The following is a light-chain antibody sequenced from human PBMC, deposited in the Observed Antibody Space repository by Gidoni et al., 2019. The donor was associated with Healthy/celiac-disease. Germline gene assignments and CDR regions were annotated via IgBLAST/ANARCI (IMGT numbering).Light chain of an antibody. Sequence: DIQMTQSPSSLSASVGDRVTITCRASQRISSYLNWYQQKPGKAPKLLIYAASSLQSGVPSSFSGSGSGTDFTLTISSLQPEDFATYYCQQSYSTPCTFGQGTKVEIK. V-gene: IGKV1-39*01. CDR2: AAS. CDR3: QQSYSTPCT. J-gene: IGKJ1*01. CDR1: QRISSY.